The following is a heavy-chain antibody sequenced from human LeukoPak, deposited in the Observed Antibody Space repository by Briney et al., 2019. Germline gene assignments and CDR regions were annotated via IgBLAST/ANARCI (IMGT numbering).Heavy chain of an antibody. D-gene: IGHD6-19*01. Sequence: SETLSLTCTVSGGSISSGDYYWSWIRQPPGKGLEWIGYIYYSGSTYYNPSLKSRVTISVDTSKNQFSLKLNSVAAADTAVYYCAKTEAGYWYFDLWGRGTLVTVSS. J-gene: IGHJ2*01. V-gene: IGHV4-30-4*01. CDR1: GGSISSGDYY. CDR3: AKTEAGYWYFDL. CDR2: IYYSGST.